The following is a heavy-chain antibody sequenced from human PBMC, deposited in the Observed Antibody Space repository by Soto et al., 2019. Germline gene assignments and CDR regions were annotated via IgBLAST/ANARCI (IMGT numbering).Heavy chain of an antibody. CDR3: ATLASGYESLITDY. V-gene: IGHV1-69*02. CDR1: GGTFSSYT. D-gene: IGHD5-12*01. Sequence: QVQLVQSGAEVKKPGSSVKVSCKASGGTFSSYTISWVRQAPGQGLEWMGRIIPILGIASYAQKFQGRVTITADKSTSTAYRELSSLRSGDTAVYYCATLASGYESLITDYWGQGTLVTVSS. CDR2: IIPILGIA. J-gene: IGHJ4*02.